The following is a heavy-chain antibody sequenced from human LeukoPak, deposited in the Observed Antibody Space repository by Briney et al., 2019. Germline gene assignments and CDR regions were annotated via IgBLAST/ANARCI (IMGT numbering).Heavy chain of an antibody. V-gene: IGHV3-21*01. J-gene: IGHJ4*02. Sequence: PGGSLRLSCAASGFTFSSYSMNWVRQAPGRGLEWVSSISTSSSYIYYADSVRGRFTISRDNAKNSLYPQMNSLRAEDTAVYFFAKDSSSRGWYFEHWGQGTLVTVSS. CDR2: ISTSSSYI. CDR1: GFTFSSYS. D-gene: IGHD6-19*01. CDR3: AKDSSSRGWYFEH.